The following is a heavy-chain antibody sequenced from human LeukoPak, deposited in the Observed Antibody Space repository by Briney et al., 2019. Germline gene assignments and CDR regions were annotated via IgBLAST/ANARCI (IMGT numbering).Heavy chain of an antibody. J-gene: IGHJ4*02. V-gene: IGHV4-61*02. Sequence: SETLSLTCTVSGGSISSGSYYWSWIRQPAGKGLEWIGRIYTSGSTNYNPSLKGRVTISVDTSKNQFSLKLSSVTAADTAVYYCARGSTYYYDSSGLYFDYWGQGTLVTVSS. CDR3: ARGSTYYYDSSGLYFDY. CDR2: IYTSGST. D-gene: IGHD3-22*01. CDR1: GGSISSGSYY.